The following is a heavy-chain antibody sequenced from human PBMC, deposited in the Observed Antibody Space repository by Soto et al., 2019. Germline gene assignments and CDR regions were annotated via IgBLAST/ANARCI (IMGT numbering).Heavy chain of an antibody. V-gene: IGHV4-34*01. CDR2: INHSGST. CDR1: GGSFSGYY. J-gene: IGHJ6*02. Sequence: SETLSLTCAVYGGSFSGYYWSWIRQPPGKGLERIGEINHSGSTNYNPSLKSRVTISVDTSKNQFSLKLSSVTAADTAVYYCARGSGIYYYGMDVWGQGTTVTVSS. CDR3: ARGSGIYYYGMDV.